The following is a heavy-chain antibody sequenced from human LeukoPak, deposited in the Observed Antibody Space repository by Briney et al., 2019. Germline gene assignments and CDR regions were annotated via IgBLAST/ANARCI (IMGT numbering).Heavy chain of an antibody. J-gene: IGHJ4*02. Sequence: SETLSLTCAVYGGSFSGYYWSWIRQPPGKGLEWIGEINHSGSTNYNPSLKSRVTISVDTSKNQFSLKMSSVTAADTAVYYCARSDTAMGDFDYWGQGTLVTVSS. CDR3: ARSDTAMGDFDY. D-gene: IGHD5-18*01. CDR2: INHSGST. CDR1: GGSFSGYY. V-gene: IGHV4-34*01.